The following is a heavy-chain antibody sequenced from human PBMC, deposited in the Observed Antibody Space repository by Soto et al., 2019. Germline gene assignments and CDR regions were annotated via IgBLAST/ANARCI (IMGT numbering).Heavy chain of an antibody. Sequence: EVQLLQSGGGLVHPGGSVRLSCAASGFTFTDYVINWVRQAPGKGLQWVSGISGGDRVWQADSVQGRVSISRDNSKDTGYLQLNSLRVDDTAVYYCARWDGYGDYWGQGVLVTVSS. D-gene: IGHD5-18*01. V-gene: IGHV3-23*01. CDR3: ARWDGYGDY. CDR1: GFTFTDYV. CDR2: ISGGDRV. J-gene: IGHJ4*02.